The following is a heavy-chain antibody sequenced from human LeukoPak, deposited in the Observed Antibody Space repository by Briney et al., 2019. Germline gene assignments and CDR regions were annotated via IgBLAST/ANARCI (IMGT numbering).Heavy chain of an antibody. Sequence: GGSLRLSCAASGVTLSSYSMNWVRQAPGKGLEWVTSISSSSSYIYYADSVKGRFTISRDNAKNSLYLQMNSLRAEDTAVYYCARGDGDYYYYYYGMDVWGQGTTVTVSS. V-gene: IGHV3-21*01. D-gene: IGHD4-17*01. CDR2: ISSSSSYI. CDR3: ARGDGDYYYYYYGMDV. CDR1: GVTLSSYS. J-gene: IGHJ6*02.